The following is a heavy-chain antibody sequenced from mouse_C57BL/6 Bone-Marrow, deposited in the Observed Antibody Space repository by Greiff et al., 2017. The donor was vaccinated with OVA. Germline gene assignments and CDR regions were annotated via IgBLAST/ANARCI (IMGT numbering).Heavy chain of an antibody. CDR2: IDPSDSYT. Sequence: VQLQQPGAELVKPGASVKLSCKASGYTFTSYWMQWVKQRPGQGLEWIGEIDPSDSYTNYNQKFKGKATLTVDTSSRTAYMQLSSLTSEDSAVYYCARGNYYGSSDYAMDYWGQGTSVTVSS. CDR3: ARGNYYGSSDYAMDY. J-gene: IGHJ4*01. V-gene: IGHV1-50*01. D-gene: IGHD1-1*01. CDR1: GYTFTSYW.